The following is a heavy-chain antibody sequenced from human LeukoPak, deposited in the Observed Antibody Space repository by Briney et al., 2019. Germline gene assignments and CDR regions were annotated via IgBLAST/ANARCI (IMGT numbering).Heavy chain of an antibody. CDR1: GFTFSNYG. CDR3: AKGYTDFDF. Sequence: GRSLRLSCAASGFTFSNYGMHWVRQAPGKGLEWVAVISYDGSDKYYADSVKGRFTISRDNSKNTPYLQMNSLRAEDTAMYYCAKGYTDFDFWGQGTLVTVSS. CDR2: ISYDGSDK. V-gene: IGHV3-30*05. J-gene: IGHJ4*02. D-gene: IGHD3-16*02.